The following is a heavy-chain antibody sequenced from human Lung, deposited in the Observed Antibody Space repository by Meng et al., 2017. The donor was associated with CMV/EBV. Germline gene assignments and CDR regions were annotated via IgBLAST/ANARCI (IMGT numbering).Heavy chain of an antibody. CDR3: ARDDSSS. CDR1: VFTFSSYA. D-gene: IGHD3-22*01. V-gene: IGHV3-30-3*01. Sequence: QVQRGEAGGGVVQPGRSLGLSCAASVFTFSSYAMHWVRQAPGKGLEWVAVISYDGSNKYYADSVKGRFTISRDNSKNTLYLQMNSLRAEDTAVYYCARDDSSSWGQGTLVTVSS. J-gene: IGHJ5*02. CDR2: ISYDGSNK.